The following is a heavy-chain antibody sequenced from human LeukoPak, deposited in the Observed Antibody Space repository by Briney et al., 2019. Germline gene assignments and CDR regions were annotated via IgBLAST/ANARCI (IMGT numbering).Heavy chain of an antibody. D-gene: IGHD2-2*01. Sequence: SETLSLTCTVSGGSISSSSYYWGWIRRPPGKGLEWIGSIYYSGSTYYNPSLKSRVTISVDTSKNQFSLKLSSVTAADTAVYYCARHVVVPAARIEGHFDYWGQGTLVTVSS. CDR3: ARHVVVPAARIEGHFDY. J-gene: IGHJ4*02. CDR2: IYYSGST. CDR1: GGSISSSSYY. V-gene: IGHV4-39*01.